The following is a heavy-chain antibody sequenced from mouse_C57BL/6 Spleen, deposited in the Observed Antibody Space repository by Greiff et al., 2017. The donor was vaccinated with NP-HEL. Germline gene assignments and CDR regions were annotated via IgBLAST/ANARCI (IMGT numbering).Heavy chain of an antibody. V-gene: IGHV1-64*01. CDR1: GYTFTSYW. Sequence: QVQLKQPGAELVKPGASVKLSCKASGYTFTSYWMHWVKQRPGQGLEWIGMIHPNSGSTNYNEKFKSKATLTVDKSSSTAYMQLSSLTSDDSAVYYCARSTVPYYFDYWGQGTTLTVSS. J-gene: IGHJ2*01. D-gene: IGHD2-1*01. CDR3: ARSTVPYYFDY. CDR2: IHPNSGST.